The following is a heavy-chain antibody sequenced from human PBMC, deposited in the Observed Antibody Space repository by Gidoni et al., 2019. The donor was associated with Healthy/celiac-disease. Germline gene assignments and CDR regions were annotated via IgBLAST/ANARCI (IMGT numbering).Heavy chain of an antibody. V-gene: IGHV3-11*06. Sequence: QVQLVESGGGLVKPGGSLRLACAASGFTFRDYYMSWIRQAPGKGLEGVSYISSSSSYTNYADSVKGRFTISRDNAKNSLYLQMNSLRAEDTAVYYCARAHYPYSSSSHLWFDPWGQGTLVTVSS. D-gene: IGHD6-13*01. CDR1: GFTFRDYY. CDR2: ISSSSSYT. CDR3: ARAHYPYSSSSHLWFDP. J-gene: IGHJ5*02.